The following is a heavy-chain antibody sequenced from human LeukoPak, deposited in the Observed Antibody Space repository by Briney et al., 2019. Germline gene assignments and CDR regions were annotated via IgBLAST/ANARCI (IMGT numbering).Heavy chain of an antibody. CDR3: ARGWYGDYHY. D-gene: IGHD4-17*01. CDR1: GFTFSIYS. Sequence: PGGSLRLSCAASGFTFSIYSMNWVRQAPGKGLEWVSFISSTSSYINYADSVKGRFTISRDNAKSSLYLQMNSLGAEDTAVYYCARGWYGDYHYWGQGTLVTVSS. CDR2: ISSTSSYI. V-gene: IGHV3-21*04. J-gene: IGHJ4*02.